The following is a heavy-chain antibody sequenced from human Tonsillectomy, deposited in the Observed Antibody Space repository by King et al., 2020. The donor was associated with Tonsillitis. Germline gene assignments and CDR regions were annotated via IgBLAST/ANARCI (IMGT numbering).Heavy chain of an antibody. CDR1: GGSISSYY. V-gene: IGHV4-4*07. D-gene: IGHD1-26*01. CDR2: ISIGGST. J-gene: IGHJ4*02. CDR3: AGDKWELPYFDY. Sequence: PLQESGPGLVKPSETLSLTCTVSGGSISSYYWSWIRPPAGKGLEWIGRISIGGSTKYNPSLKSRVTMSIDTPKNQFSLKLTSVTAADTAVYYCAGDKWELPYFDYWGQGTRVTVSS.